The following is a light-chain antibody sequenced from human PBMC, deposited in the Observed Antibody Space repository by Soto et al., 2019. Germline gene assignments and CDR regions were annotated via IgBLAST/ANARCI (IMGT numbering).Light chain of an antibody. Sequence: EIQMTQSASTVSASLGDRLRSTCRASQSVSNWLSWYQQKPGKSPNLLIYKESSLKNGFKSRFSGSGSGTEFTLNISSLKTDDFETYYCQQYNTYLTVGQGTKVEIK. CDR1: QSVSNW. J-gene: IGKJ1*01. V-gene: IGKV1-5*03. CDR3: QQYNTYLT. CDR2: KES.